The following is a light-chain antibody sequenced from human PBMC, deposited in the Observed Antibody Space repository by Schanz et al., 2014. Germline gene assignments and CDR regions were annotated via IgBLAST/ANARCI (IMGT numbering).Light chain of an antibody. V-gene: IGKV3D-20*02. Sequence: EIVLTQSPGTLSLSPGERATLSCRASQSVSRSYLAWYQQKAGQAPRLLIYGASSRATGIPDRFSGSGSGTDFTLTISSLEPEDFAVYYCQQRSNWPRTFGQGTKVEIK. CDR1: QSVSRSY. J-gene: IGKJ1*01. CDR3: QQRSNWPRT. CDR2: GAS.